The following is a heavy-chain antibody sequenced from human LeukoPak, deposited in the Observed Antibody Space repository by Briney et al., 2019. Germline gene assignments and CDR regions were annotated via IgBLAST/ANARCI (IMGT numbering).Heavy chain of an antibody. D-gene: IGHD5-18*01. V-gene: IGHV3-74*01. CDR3: ARDWRAMNAFDV. Sequence: GGSLRLSCAASGFTFSSYWMHWVRQVPGRGPVWVSHINTDGSSTTYADSVKGRFTISRDNAKNTLYLQMNSLRAEDTAVYYCARDWRAMNAFDVWGQGTMVTVSS. CDR1: GFTFSSYW. J-gene: IGHJ3*01. CDR2: INTDGSST.